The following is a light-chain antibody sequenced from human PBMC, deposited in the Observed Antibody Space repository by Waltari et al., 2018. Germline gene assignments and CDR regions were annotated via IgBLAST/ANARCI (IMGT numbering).Light chain of an antibody. J-gene: IGLJ2*01. Sequence: QVVLTQSPSASASLGASGKLTCTRSSGHSSYAIAWNQQQPERGPRYLMKVNSDGSHNKGDGIPDRFSGSSSGAERYLTTAGLQSEDDADYYCQTWGTGPRVFGGGTKLTVL. CDR2: VNSDGSH. CDR3: QTWGTGPRV. V-gene: IGLV4-69*01. CDR1: SGHSSYA.